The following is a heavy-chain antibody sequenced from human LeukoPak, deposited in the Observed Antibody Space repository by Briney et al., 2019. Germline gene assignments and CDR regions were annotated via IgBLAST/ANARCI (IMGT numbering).Heavy chain of an antibody. Sequence: RPGGSLRLSCAASGFTFSHYWMSWVRQTPGKGLEWVANIKPDGTDKYYVDSVKGRFTISRDNAKNSLHLQMDSLRVEDTAVYYCAREDMWAFDIWGQGTMVTVPS. D-gene: IGHD2-15*01. CDR3: AREDMWAFDI. CDR2: IKPDGTDK. J-gene: IGHJ3*02. CDR1: GFTFSHYW. V-gene: IGHV3-7*01.